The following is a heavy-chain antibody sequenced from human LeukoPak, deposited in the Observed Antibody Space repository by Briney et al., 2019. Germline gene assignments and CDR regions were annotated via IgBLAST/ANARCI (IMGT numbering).Heavy chain of an antibody. D-gene: IGHD6-19*01. V-gene: IGHV3-23*01. J-gene: IGHJ4*02. Sequence: GGSLRLSRAASGFTFSSYAMSWVRQAPGRGLEWVSGISGSGGSTYYADSVKGRFNISRDNSKNTLYLQMNSLRAEDTAVYYCAKKLSGWYYFDYWGQGSLVTVSS. CDR1: GFTFSSYA. CDR2: ISGSGGST. CDR3: AKKLSGWYYFDY.